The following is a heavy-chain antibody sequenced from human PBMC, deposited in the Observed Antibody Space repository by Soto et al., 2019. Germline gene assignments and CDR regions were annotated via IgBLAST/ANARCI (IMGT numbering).Heavy chain of an antibody. D-gene: IGHD6-6*01. CDR3: AKDIYSSSSGQDY. V-gene: IGHV3-9*01. Sequence: GGSLRLSCAASGFTFDDYAMHWVRQAPGKGLEWVSGISWNGGNIGYADSVRGRFTISRDNAKNSLFLQMNSLRADDTALYFCAKDIYSSSSGQDYWGQGTPVTVSS. CDR1: GFTFDDYA. CDR2: ISWNGGNI. J-gene: IGHJ4*02.